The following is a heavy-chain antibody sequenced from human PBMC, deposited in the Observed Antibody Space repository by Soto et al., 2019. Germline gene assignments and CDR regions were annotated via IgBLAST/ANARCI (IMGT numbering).Heavy chain of an antibody. CDR1: GFTFSSYA. CDR2: ISYDGSNK. CDR3: ARDLPWFDP. Sequence: PGGSLRLSCAASGFTFSSYAMHWVRQAPGKGLEWVAVISYDGSNKYYADSVKGRFTISRDNSKNTLYLQMNSLRAEDTAVYYCARDLPWFDPWXQGTLVTVSS. V-gene: IGHV3-30-3*01. J-gene: IGHJ5*02.